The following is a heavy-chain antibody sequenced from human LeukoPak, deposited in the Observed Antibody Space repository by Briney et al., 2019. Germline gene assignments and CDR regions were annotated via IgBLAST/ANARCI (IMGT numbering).Heavy chain of an antibody. CDR1: GGSISSSSYY. D-gene: IGHD2-21*01. V-gene: IGHV4-39*07. Sequence: SETLSLTCTVSGGSISSSSYYWGWIRQPPGKGLEWIGSIYYSGSAYSSLKSRVTMSVDTSRNQFSLKLSSVTAADTAVYYCARGSVIPFDNWGQGNLVTVSS. CDR3: ARGSVIPFDN. J-gene: IGHJ4*02. CDR2: IYYSGSA.